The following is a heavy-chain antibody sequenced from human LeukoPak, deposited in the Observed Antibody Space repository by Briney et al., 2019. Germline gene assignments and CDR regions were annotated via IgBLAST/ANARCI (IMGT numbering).Heavy chain of an antibody. J-gene: IGHJ3*02. V-gene: IGHV4-59*01. D-gene: IGHD3-22*01. CDR1: GGSISSYY. Sequence: TSETLSLTCTVSGGSISSYYWSWIRQPPGKGLEWIGYIYYSGSTNYNPSLKSRVTISVDTSKNQFSLKLSSVTAADTAVYYCAREQSYYYDSSGFDIRGQGTMVTVSS. CDR3: AREQSYYYDSSGFDI. CDR2: IYYSGST.